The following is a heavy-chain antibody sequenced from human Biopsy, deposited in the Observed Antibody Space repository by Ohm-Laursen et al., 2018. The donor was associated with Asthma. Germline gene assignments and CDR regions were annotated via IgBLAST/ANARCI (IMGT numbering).Heavy chain of an antibody. D-gene: IGHD2-2*01. V-gene: IGHV4-34*01. J-gene: IGHJ5*02. CDR1: GGSFSGYY. CDR2: INHSGST. CDR3: ARAGQCSSTSCYNPGWFDL. Sequence: GTLSPTCAVYGGSFSGYYWSWIRQPPGKGLEWIGEINHSGSTNYNPSLKSRVTISVDTSKNQFSLKLSSVTAADTAVYYCARAGQCSSTSCYNPGWFDLWGQGTLVTVSS.